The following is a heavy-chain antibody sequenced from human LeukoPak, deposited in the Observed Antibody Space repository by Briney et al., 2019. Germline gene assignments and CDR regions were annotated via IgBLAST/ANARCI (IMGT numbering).Heavy chain of an antibody. CDR2: IYYSGST. Sequence: SETLSLTCTVSGGSLSSYYWSWIRQPPGKGLEWIGYIYYSGSTNYNPSLKSRVTISVDTSKNQFSLKLSSVTAADTAVYYCTRDTGPIGFHAFDIWGQGTMVTVSS. CDR1: GGSLSSYY. D-gene: IGHD2-21*01. V-gene: IGHV4-59*01. J-gene: IGHJ3*02. CDR3: TRDTGPIGFHAFDI.